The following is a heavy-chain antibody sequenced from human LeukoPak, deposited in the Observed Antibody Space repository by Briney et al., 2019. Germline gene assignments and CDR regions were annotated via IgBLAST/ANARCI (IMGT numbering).Heavy chain of an antibody. Sequence: GGSLRLSCAASGFTFSSYAMSWVRQAPGKGLEWVASIKNDGSERYYVDSVRGRYTISRDNTKNSLFLQMSSLRAEDTAVYYCATDRGWRTSGYYLYYFECWGQGTLVTFSS. CDR3: ATDRGWRTSGYYLYYFEC. J-gene: IGHJ4*02. V-gene: IGHV3-7*01. CDR1: GFTFSSYA. D-gene: IGHD3-3*01. CDR2: IKNDGSER.